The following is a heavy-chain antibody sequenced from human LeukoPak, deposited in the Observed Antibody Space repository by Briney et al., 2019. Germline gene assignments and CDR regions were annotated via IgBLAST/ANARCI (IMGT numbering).Heavy chain of an antibody. Sequence: SETLSLTCTVSGGSISGYYWSWIRQPPGKGLEWIGYIYHSGSTYYNPSLKSRVTISVDRSKNQFSLKLSSVTAADTAVYYCARDPRDAFDIWGQGTMVTVSS. CDR2: IYHSGST. V-gene: IGHV4-59*12. J-gene: IGHJ3*02. CDR1: GGSISGYY. CDR3: ARDPRDAFDI.